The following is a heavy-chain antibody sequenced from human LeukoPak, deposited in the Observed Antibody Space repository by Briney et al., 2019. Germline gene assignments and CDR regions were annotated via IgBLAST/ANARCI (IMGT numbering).Heavy chain of an antibody. Sequence: GGSLRLSCAASGFTFDDYGMSWVRQAPGKGLEWVSGINWNGGSTGYADSVKGRFIISRDNAKNSLYLQMSSLRADDTAVYYCARRSVTTFDYWGQGTLVTVSS. D-gene: IGHD4-17*01. CDR3: ARRSVTTFDY. J-gene: IGHJ4*02. CDR2: INWNGGST. CDR1: GFTFDDYG. V-gene: IGHV3-20*04.